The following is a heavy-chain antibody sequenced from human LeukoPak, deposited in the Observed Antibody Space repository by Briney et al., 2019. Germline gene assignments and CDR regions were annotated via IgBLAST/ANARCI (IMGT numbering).Heavy chain of an antibody. V-gene: IGHV3-66*01. Sequence: PGGSLRLSCAASGFTVSSNYMSWVRQAPGKGLEWVSVIYSGGSTYYADSVKGRFIISRDISKNTLYLQMNSLRAEDTAVYYCAKDLRRTVTTFGHYWGQGTLVTVSS. J-gene: IGHJ4*02. D-gene: IGHD4-17*01. CDR2: IYSGGST. CDR1: GFTVSSNY. CDR3: AKDLRRTVTTFGHY.